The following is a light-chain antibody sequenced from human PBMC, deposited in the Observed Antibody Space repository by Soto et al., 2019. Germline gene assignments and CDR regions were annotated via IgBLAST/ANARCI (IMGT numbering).Light chain of an antibody. CDR2: GSS. V-gene: IGKV3-15*01. Sequence: EIVITQPPATLPVSKRDRATLSCMATQSILRNLAWYQQKPGQAPRLLMYGSSIRASGIPARFSGSGSGTDFTLTISSLQAEDFAVYYCQEYCSSAPTFGGGTKVDIK. CDR1: QSILRN. J-gene: IGKJ4*01. CDR3: QEYCSSAPT.